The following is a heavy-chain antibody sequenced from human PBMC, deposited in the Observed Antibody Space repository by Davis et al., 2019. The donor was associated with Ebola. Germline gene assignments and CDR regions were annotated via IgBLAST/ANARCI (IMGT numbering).Heavy chain of an antibody. D-gene: IGHD6-6*01. CDR1: GGTFSSYA. J-gene: IGHJ2*01. CDR2: IIPILGIA. CDR3: ASGLVRGESYWYFDL. Sequence: SVKVSCKASGGTFSSYAISWVRQAPGQGLEWMGGIIPILGIANYAQKFQGRVTITADESMSTAYMELSSLRSEDPAVYYCASGLVRGESYWYFDLWGRGTLVTVSS. V-gene: IGHV1-69*10.